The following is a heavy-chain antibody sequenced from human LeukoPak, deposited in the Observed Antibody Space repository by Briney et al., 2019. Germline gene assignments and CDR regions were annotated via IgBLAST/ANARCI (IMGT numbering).Heavy chain of an antibody. CDR3: ARDGNRGYDMDV. CDR2: ISSGSSAI. CDR1: GFTFTSHA. Sequence: PGGSLRLSCAASGFTFTSHAMNWVRQAPGKGLEWLSYISSGSSAIYYADSVEGRFTISRDNAKNSLYLQMNSLRADDTAVYYCARDGNRGYDMDVWGQGTTVTVSS. J-gene: IGHJ6*02. D-gene: IGHD1-14*01. V-gene: IGHV3-48*01.